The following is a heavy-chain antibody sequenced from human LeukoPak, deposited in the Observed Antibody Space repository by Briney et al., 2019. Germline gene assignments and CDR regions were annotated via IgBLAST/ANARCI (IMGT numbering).Heavy chain of an antibody. J-gene: IGHJ5*02. CDR1: GFTFSSYA. CDR3: AKDRAIVVVPAGWFVP. CDR2: ISGSGGST. Sequence: GGSLRLSCAASGFTFSSYAMSWVRQAPGKGLEWVSAISGSGGSTYYADSVKGRFAISRDNSKNTLYLQMNSLRAEDTAVYYCAKDRAIVVVPAGWFVPWGQGTLVTVSS. V-gene: IGHV3-23*01. D-gene: IGHD2-2*01.